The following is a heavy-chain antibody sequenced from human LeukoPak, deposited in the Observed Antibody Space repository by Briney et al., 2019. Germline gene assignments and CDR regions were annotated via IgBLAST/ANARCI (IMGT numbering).Heavy chain of an antibody. V-gene: IGHV4-4*07. J-gene: IGHJ1*01. Sequence: SETLSLTCTVSGGSICTYYWSWLRQPAGKGLEWMGRIYTGGSTNYNPSLKSRVTMSLDTSKNQFSLKLDSVIAADTAVYYCARGSGSSWTEYFQHWGQGTLVTVSS. D-gene: IGHD6-13*01. CDR1: GGSICTYY. CDR2: IYTGGST. CDR3: ARGSGSSWTEYFQH.